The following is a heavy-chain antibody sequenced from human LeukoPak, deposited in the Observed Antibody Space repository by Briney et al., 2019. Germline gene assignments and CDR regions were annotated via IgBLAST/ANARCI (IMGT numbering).Heavy chain of an antibody. D-gene: IGHD6-19*01. Sequence: GGSLRLSCAASGFTFSSYGMHWVRQAPGKGLEWVAVISYDGSNKYYADSVKGRFTISRDNSKNTLYLQMYSLRAEDTAVYYCAKDRITSGWFDYWGQGTLVTVSS. CDR2: ISYDGSNK. CDR3: AKDRITSGWFDY. CDR1: GFTFSSYG. V-gene: IGHV3-30*18. J-gene: IGHJ4*02.